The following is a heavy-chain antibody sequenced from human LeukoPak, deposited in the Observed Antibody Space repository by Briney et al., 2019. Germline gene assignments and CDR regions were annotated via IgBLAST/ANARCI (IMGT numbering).Heavy chain of an antibody. Sequence: GGSLRLSCAASGFTFSSYSMNWVRQAPGKGLEWVSSISSSSSYIYYADSVKGRFTISRDNAKNSLYLQMNSLRAEDTAVHYCAREDTTLDAFDIWGQGTMVTVSS. CDR3: AREDTTLDAFDI. D-gene: IGHD1-1*01. J-gene: IGHJ3*02. CDR1: GFTFSSYS. CDR2: ISSSSSYI. V-gene: IGHV3-21*01.